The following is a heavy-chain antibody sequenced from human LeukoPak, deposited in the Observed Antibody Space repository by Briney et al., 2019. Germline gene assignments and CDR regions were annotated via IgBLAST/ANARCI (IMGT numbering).Heavy chain of an antibody. CDR2: IYYSGST. CDR3: AAERRYYYGLFDY. V-gene: IGHV4-39*07. CDR1: GGSIRSNGYH. J-gene: IGHJ4*02. Sequence: SETLSLTCTVSGGSIRSNGYHWGWIRQPPGKGLEWIGRIYYSGSTNYNPSLKSRVTISVNTSKNQFSLKLSSVTAADTAVYYCAAERRYYYGLFDYWGQGTLVTVSS. D-gene: IGHD3-10*01.